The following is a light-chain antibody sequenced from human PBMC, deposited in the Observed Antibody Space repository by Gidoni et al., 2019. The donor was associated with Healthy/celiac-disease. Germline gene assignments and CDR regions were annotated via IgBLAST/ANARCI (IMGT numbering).Light chain of an antibody. CDR1: QSISSW. Sequence: DIQMTQSPSTLSASVGDRVTITCRASQSISSWLAWYQQKPGKAPKLLIYKASSLESGVPSRFSGSGSGTEFTLTISSLQPDDFATYYCQQYNSYSRAFGHGPKVEIK. J-gene: IGKJ1*01. CDR2: KAS. V-gene: IGKV1-5*03. CDR3: QQYNSYSRA.